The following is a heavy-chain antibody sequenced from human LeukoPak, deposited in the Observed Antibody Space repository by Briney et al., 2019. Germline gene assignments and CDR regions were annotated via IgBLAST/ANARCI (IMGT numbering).Heavy chain of an antibody. CDR1: DYSISSSNF. V-gene: IGHV4-28*03. CDR2: IYYTGNI. CDR3: ARETTYYYDSSAYFVFDI. J-gene: IGHJ3*02. Sequence: SETLSLTCTVSDYSISSSNFWGWIRQPPGKGLEWIAYIYYTGNIYYNPSLKSRVTISVDTSKNQFSLKLSSVTAADTAVYYCARETTYYYDSSAYFVFDIWGQGTMVTVSS. D-gene: IGHD3-22*01.